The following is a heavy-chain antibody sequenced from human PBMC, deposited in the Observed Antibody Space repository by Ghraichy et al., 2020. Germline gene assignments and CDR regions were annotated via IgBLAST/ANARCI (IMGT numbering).Heavy chain of an antibody. J-gene: IGHJ4*02. Sequence: GGSLRLSCVASGFIFSSHWMHWVRQGPEKGLVAVARINTGSSTSYGDSVKGRFAVSRDNAKNTLYLQMNSVRVEDTGVYYCVRDDRSYGLDYWGQGTQVIVSS. D-gene: IGHD3-10*01. CDR1: GFIFSSHW. CDR3: VRDDRSYGLDY. V-gene: IGHV3-74*01. CDR2: INTGSST.